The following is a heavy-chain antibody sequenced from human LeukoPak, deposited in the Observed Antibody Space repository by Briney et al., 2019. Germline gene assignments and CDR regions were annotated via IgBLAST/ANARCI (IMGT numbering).Heavy chain of an antibody. CDR1: GFSFSTYD. CDR3: ARDMLLGRPDYMDI. D-gene: IGHD3-16*01. Sequence: PGGSLRLSCLASGFSFSTYDIHWVRQAPGKGLEWIAVISTDRITKFYTDSVKGRFTISTDNSKNTLYLQMNSLRAEDTAVYYCARDMLLGRPDYMDIWGKGTTATVSS. CDR2: ISTDRITK. J-gene: IGHJ6*03. V-gene: IGHV3-30*04.